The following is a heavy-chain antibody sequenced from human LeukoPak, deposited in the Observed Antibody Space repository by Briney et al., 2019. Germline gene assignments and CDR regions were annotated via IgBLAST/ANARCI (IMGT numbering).Heavy chain of an antibody. CDR1: GYTFTGYY. CDR2: INPNSGGT. CDR3: ARVAYGDYEDYGMDV. J-gene: IGHJ6*02. D-gene: IGHD4-17*01. V-gene: IGHV1-2*04. Sequence: ASVKVSCKASGYTFTGYYMHWVRQAPGQGLEWMGWINPNSGGTNYAQKFQGWVTMTRDTSISTAYMELSRLRSDDTAVYYCARVAYGDYEDYGMDVWGQGTTGTVSS.